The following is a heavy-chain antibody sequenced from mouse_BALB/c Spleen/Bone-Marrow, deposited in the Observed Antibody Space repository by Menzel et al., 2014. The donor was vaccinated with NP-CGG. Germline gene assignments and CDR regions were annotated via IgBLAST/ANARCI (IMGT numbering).Heavy chain of an antibody. D-gene: IGHD2-4*01. Sequence: VQLKASGGDLVKPGGSLTLSCAASGFTFSNYAMSWVRQTQDKRLECVATISSGGSYTYYPDRVKGRFTISRDNAKNTLYLQMSSLKSEDTAMYYCARQTYYDYDGYFDYWGQGTTLTVSS. V-gene: IGHV5-6*01. CDR2: ISSGGSYT. J-gene: IGHJ2*01. CDR1: GFTFSNYA. CDR3: ARQTYYDYDGYFDY.